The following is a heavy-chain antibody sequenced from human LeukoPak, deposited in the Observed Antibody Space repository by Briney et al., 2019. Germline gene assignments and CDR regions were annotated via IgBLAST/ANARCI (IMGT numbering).Heavy chain of an antibody. CDR1: GGTFSSYA. CDR3: ARDDRVEAFDI. J-gene: IGHJ3*02. V-gene: IGHV1-69*13. CDR2: IIPIFGTA. Sequence: RASVEVSCKASGGTFSSYAISWVRQAPGQGLEWMGGIIPIFGTANYAQKFQGRVTITADESTSTAYMELSSLRSEDTAVYYCARDDRVEAFDIWGQGTMVTVSS.